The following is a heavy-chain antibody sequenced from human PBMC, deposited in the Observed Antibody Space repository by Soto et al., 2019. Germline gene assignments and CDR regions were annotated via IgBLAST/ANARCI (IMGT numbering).Heavy chain of an antibody. CDR3: ARVLYCSGGGCYPNFDY. V-gene: IGHV3-74*01. CDR1: GFTFSGDW. CDR2: ISSDGSSA. Sequence: GGSLRVSCAASGFTFSGDWMHWVRQAPGKGLVWVSRISSDGSSADYADSVKGRFTISRDNTKNTLYLQMNSLRAEDTALYYCARVLYCSGGGCYPNFDYWGQGT. D-gene: IGHD2-15*01. J-gene: IGHJ4*02.